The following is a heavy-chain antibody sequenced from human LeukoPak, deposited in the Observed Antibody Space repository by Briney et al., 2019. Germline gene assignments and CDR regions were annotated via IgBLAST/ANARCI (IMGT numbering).Heavy chain of an antibody. D-gene: IGHD3-22*01. J-gene: IGHJ4*02. CDR2: INWNGGSK. CDR1: GFTFDDYG. CDR3: ARDDGDSYDSRKPLDY. Sequence: GGSLRLACAAAGFTFDDYGMSWVRQAPGKGLEWVSGINWNGGSKGYADSVKGRFTISRDNAKNSLYLQMNSLRAEDTALYYCARDDGDSYDSRKPLDYWGQGTLVTVSS. V-gene: IGHV3-20*04.